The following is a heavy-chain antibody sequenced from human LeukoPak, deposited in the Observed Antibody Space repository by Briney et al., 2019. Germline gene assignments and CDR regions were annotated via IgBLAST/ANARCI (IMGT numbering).Heavy chain of an antibody. D-gene: IGHD3-3*01. Sequence: GRSLRLSCTASGFTFDDYAIHWVRQAPGKGLEWVSGISWNSADIAYADSVKGRFTISRDNAKNSLYLQMNSLRGEDTAVYYCTKDLTSWSGYSPYYGMDVWGQGTTVTVSS. CDR1: GFTFDDYA. J-gene: IGHJ6*02. CDR2: ISWNSADI. CDR3: TKDLTSWSGYSPYYGMDV. V-gene: IGHV3-9*01.